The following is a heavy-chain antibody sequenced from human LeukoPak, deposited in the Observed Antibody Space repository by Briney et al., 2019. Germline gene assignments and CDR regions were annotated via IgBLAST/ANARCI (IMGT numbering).Heavy chain of an antibody. D-gene: IGHD3-16*01. CDR2: ISWNSGSI. Sequence: GGSLRLSCAASGFTFDDYAMHWVRQAPGKGLEWVSGISWNSGSIGYVDSVKGRFTISRDNAKNSLYLQMSNLRAEDTAVYFCARGGGLDVWGQGATVTVSS. CDR3: ARGGGLDV. CDR1: GFTFDDYA. V-gene: IGHV3-9*01. J-gene: IGHJ6*02.